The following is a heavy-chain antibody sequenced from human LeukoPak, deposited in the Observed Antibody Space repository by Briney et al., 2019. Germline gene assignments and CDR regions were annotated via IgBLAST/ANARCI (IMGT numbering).Heavy chain of an antibody. D-gene: IGHD5-12*01. Sequence: GESLQISCAASGFTFSSYGMHWVRQAPGKGLEWVAVIWYDGSNKYYADSVKGRFTISRDNSKNTLYLQMNSLRAEDTAVYYCAKDLSGPASNWFDPWGQGTLVTVSS. CDR3: AKDLSGPASNWFDP. J-gene: IGHJ5*02. CDR1: GFTFSSYG. CDR2: IWYDGSNK. V-gene: IGHV3-33*06.